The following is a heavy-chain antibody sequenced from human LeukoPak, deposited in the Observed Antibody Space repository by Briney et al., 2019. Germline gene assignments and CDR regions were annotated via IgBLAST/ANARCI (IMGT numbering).Heavy chain of an antibody. CDR2: IYYSGST. J-gene: IGHJ5*02. CDR3: ARDMLRGTMIVVAHEGFDP. CDR1: GGSISSYY. Sequence: SETLSLTCTVYGGSISSYYWSWIRQPPGKGLEWIGYIYYSGSTNYNPSLKSRVTISVDTSKNQFSLKLSSVTAADTAVYYCARDMLRGTMIVVAHEGFDPWGQGTLVTVSS. V-gene: IGHV4-59*01. D-gene: IGHD3-22*01.